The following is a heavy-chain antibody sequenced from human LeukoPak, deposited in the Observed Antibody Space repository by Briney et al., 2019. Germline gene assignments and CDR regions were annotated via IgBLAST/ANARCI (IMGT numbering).Heavy chain of an antibody. D-gene: IGHD3-22*01. CDR1: GFTSRSYA. CDR2: ITGGGST. V-gene: IGHV3-23*01. Sequence: GGSLRLSCAASGFTSRSYAMSWVRQAPGKGLEWVSAITGGGSTYYADSVKGRFTFSRDNSKNTLFLQMNSLRAEDTAVYYCAKDPRLDSSSRGWFDPWGQGTLVTVSS. CDR3: AKDPRLDSSSRGWFDP. J-gene: IGHJ5*02.